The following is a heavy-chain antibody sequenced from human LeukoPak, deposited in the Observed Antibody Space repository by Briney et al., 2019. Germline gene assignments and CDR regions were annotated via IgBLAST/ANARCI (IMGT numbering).Heavy chain of an antibody. Sequence: PSETLSLTCTVSGGSISSYYWSWIRQPPGKGLEWIGYISYSGSTNYNPSLKSRVTISGDTSKKQFSLKLTSVTAADTAVYYCARGLEQLVQPFDYWAREPWSPSPQ. V-gene: IGHV4-59*01. CDR2: ISYSGST. J-gene: IGHJ4*02. CDR3: ARGLEQLVQPFDY. D-gene: IGHD6-6*01. CDR1: GGSISSYY.